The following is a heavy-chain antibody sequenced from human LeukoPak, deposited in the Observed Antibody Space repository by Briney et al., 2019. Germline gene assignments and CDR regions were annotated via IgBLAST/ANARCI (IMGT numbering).Heavy chain of an antibody. J-gene: IGHJ4*02. D-gene: IGHD1-26*01. V-gene: IGHV1-2*02. CDR1: GYTFTGHY. Sequence: ASVKVSCKASGYTFTGHYMHWVRQAPGQGLEWMGWINPNSGGTNYAQKLQGRVTMTTDTSTSTAYMELRSLRSDDTAVYYCARDAGSYYGFDYWGQGTLVTVSS. CDR3: ARDAGSYYGFDY. CDR2: INPNSGGT.